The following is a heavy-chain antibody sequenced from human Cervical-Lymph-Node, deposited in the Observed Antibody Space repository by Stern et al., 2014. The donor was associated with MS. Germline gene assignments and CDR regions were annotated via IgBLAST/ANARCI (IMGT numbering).Heavy chain of an antibody. J-gene: IGHJ4*02. CDR2: IVPIFDKS. D-gene: IGHD4-23*01. CDR3: AREHHGGNFES. Sequence: VQLVESGAEVRQPGSSVKVSCKASGATFSTNAISWVRQAPGQGLEWMGGIVPIFDKSNYEQSFRGRVAITADEDTSTAYLELSSLRSDDTAVYYCAREHHGGNFESWGQGTLVIVSS. CDR1: GATFSTNA. V-gene: IGHV1-69*01.